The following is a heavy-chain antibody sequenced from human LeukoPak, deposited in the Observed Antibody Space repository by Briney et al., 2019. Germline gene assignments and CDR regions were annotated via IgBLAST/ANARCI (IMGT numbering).Heavy chain of an antibody. CDR2: IYHSGST. J-gene: IGHJ4*02. D-gene: IGHD3-10*01. CDR1: GASISSGGYS. CDR3: ARGAGSGSFHFDY. V-gene: IGHV4-30-2*01. Sequence: SETLSLTCAVSGASISSGGYSWGRVRQPTGKGLEWIGYIYHSGSTYYHPSLQSRVTISVDRSKNQFSLKLSSVTAADTAVYYCARGAGSGSFHFDYWGQGTLVTVSS.